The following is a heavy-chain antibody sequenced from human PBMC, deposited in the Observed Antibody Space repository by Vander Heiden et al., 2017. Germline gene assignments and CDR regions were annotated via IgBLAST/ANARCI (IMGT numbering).Heavy chain of an antibody. CDR2: IDWDDDK. CDR1: GFSLSPSGMR. V-gene: IGHV2-70*04. CDR3: AGVAGYFHY. D-gene: IGHD2-15*01. J-gene: IGHJ1*01. Sequence: QVTLKESGPALVKPTQTLTLTCTFSGFSLSPSGMRVSWIRQPPGKALEWLARIDWDDDKFYSTSLKTRLTISKDTSKNQVVLKMTNMDPVDTATYYCAGVAGYFHYWGQGTLVTVSS.